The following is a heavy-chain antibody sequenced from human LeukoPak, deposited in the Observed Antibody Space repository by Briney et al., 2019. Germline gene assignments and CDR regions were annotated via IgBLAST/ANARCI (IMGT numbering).Heavy chain of an antibody. Sequence: PGGSLRLSCAASGFTVSSNYMSWVRRAPGKGLEWVSVIYSGGSTYYAGSVKGRFTISRHNSKNTLYLQMNSLRAEDTAVYYCASATMPYYFDYWGQGTLVTVSS. J-gene: IGHJ4*02. V-gene: IGHV3-53*04. CDR3: ASATMPYYFDY. D-gene: IGHD2-2*01. CDR2: IYSGGST. CDR1: GFTVSSNY.